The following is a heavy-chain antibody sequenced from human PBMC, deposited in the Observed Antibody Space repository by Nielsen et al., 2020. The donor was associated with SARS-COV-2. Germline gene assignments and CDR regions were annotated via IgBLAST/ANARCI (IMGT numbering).Heavy chain of an antibody. D-gene: IGHD3-10*01. V-gene: IGHV3-7*01. J-gene: IGHJ6*02. CDR1: GFTFSSYW. CDR2: IKQDGSEK. Sequence: GESLKISCAASGFTFSSYWMSWVRQAPGKGLEWVANIKQDGSEKYYADSVKGRFTISRDNSKNTLYLQMNSLRAEDTAVYYCAKDLVLLWFGELFSGMDVWGQGTTVTVSS. CDR3: AKDLVLLWFGELFSGMDV.